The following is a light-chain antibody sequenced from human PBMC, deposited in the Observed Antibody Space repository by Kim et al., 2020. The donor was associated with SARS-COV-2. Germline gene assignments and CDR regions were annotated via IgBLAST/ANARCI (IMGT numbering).Light chain of an antibody. CDR1: QAISLY. CDR2: ATS. CDR3: QKSYGTPPVYT. V-gene: IGKV1-39*01. Sequence: DIEMTQSPSSLSASVGDRVTITCRSSQAISLYLNWYQQKPGKAPKLLIYATSTLQSGVPLRFSGRGSGTDCTLTIDSLESEDFGTYSGQKSYGTPPVYTFGLGTKLEI. J-gene: IGKJ2*01.